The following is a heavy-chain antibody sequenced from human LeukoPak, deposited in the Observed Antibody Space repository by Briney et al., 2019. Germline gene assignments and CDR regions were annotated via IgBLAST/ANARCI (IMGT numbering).Heavy chain of an antibody. CDR2: ISSSGSTI. D-gene: IGHD5-18*01. Sequence: PGGSLRLSCAASGFTFSDYYMSWLRQAPGKGLEGVAYISSSGSTIYYADSVKGRFTISRDNAKDSLYLQMNSLRAEDTAVYYCARDEAMVKGELFDYWGQGTLVTVSS. J-gene: IGHJ4*02. CDR1: GFTFSDYY. V-gene: IGHV3-11*04. CDR3: ARDEAMVKGELFDY.